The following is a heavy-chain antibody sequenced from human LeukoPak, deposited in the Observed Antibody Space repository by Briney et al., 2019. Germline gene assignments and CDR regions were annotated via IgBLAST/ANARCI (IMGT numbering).Heavy chain of an antibody. D-gene: IGHD3-22*01. CDR2: IYYSGST. CDR1: GGSISSYY. CDR3: ARGYYDTSGYWLSFFDF. V-gene: IGHV4-59*12. Sequence: SETLSLTCTVSGGSISSYYWSWVRQPPGKGLEWIGYIYYSGSTNYNPSLKSRVTISVDTSKNRFSLKLSSVTAADTAVYYCARGYYDTSGYWLSFFDFWSQGTLVTVSS. J-gene: IGHJ4*02.